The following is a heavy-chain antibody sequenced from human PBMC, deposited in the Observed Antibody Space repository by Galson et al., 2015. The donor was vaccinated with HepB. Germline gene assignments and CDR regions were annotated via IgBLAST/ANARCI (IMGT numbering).Heavy chain of an antibody. Sequence: SLRLSCAASGFTFSGYALHWVRQAPGKGLEWVAVISYDGSNKDYADSVKGRFTISRDNSKNTVYLQMNSLKAEDTAVYYCARDLQGAYVWGRYRPHIDYWGQGTLVTVSS. CDR1: GFTFSGYA. V-gene: IGHV3-30*04. CDR2: ISYDGSNK. J-gene: IGHJ4*02. CDR3: ARDLQGAYVWGRYRPHIDY. D-gene: IGHD3-16*02.